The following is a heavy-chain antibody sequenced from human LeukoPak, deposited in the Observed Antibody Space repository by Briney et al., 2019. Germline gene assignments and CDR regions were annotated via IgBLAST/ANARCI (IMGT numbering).Heavy chain of an antibody. V-gene: IGHV1-69*05. Sequence: SVKVSCKASGGTFSSYAISWVRQAPGQGLEWMGGIIPIFGTANYAQKFQGRVTITTDTSTSTAYMELRSLRSDDTAVYYCARDIAAAGTAYFDYWGQGTLVTVSS. D-gene: IGHD6-13*01. J-gene: IGHJ4*02. CDR1: GGTFSSYA. CDR2: IIPIFGTA. CDR3: ARDIAAAGTAYFDY.